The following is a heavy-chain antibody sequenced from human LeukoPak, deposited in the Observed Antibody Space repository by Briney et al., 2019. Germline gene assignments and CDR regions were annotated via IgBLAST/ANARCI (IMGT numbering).Heavy chain of an antibody. J-gene: IGHJ4*02. CDR2: IKSKTDGGTT. D-gene: IGHD3-10*01. V-gene: IGHV3-15*01. Sequence: GGSLRLSCAASGFTFSNAWMSWVRQAPGKGLEWVGRIKSKTDGGTTDYAAPVKGRFTISRDDSKNTLYLQMNSLKTEDTAVYYCTTGITIVPGVILRNYYWGQGTLVTVSS. CDR1: GFTFSNAW. CDR3: TTGITIVPGVILRNYY.